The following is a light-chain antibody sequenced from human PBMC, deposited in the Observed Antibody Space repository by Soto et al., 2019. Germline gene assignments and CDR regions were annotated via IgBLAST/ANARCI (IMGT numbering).Light chain of an antibody. Sequence: EIGLTQSPGTLYLSPGERATLSCRASQTVGGDSLAWYPQKPGQTPRLHIHGASTRDTGIPDRFRGSGSGTDFTLTISRLEPEDFAVYFCQQYENFPTFGPGTKVDIK. CDR1: QTVGGDS. CDR2: GAS. J-gene: IGKJ3*01. V-gene: IGKV3-20*01. CDR3: QQYENFPT.